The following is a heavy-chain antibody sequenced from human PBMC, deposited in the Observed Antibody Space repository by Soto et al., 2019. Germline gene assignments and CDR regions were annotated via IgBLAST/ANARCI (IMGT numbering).Heavy chain of an antibody. CDR1: GYTFTTYT. V-gene: IGHV1-3*01. Sequence: GASVKVSCKASGYTFTTYTIHWVRQAPGQSLEWMGWINAGGGNTRYSQKFQGRVTITRDTSASTAYMELSGLRSEDTAVYYCARRYYAMDVWGKGTTVTVSS. CDR3: ARRYYAMDV. J-gene: IGHJ6*04. CDR2: INAGGGNT.